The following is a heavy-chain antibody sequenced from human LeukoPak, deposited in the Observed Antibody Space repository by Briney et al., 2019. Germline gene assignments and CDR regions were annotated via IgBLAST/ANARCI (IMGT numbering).Heavy chain of an antibody. CDR2: ISAYNGNT. CDR3: ARGGAARGIAAANWFDP. CDR1: GYTFTSYG. V-gene: IGHV1-18*01. J-gene: IGHJ5*02. D-gene: IGHD6-13*01. Sequence: ASVKVSCKASGYTFTSYGISWVRQAPGQGLEWMGWISAYNGNTNYAQKLQGRVTMTTDTSTSTAYMELRSLRSDDTAVYYCARGGAARGIAAANWFDPWGQGTLVTVSS.